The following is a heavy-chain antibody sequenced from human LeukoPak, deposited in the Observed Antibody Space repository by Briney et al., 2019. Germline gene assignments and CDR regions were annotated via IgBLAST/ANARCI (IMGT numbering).Heavy chain of an antibody. J-gene: IGHJ6*03. V-gene: IGHV2-70*11. CDR3: ARMYFGDYKDMDV. Sequence: ESGPALVEPTQTLTLTCTFSGFSLLTSRVSVTWIRQPPGRALEWLARIDWDDDKYYNTSLEGRLTISKDTSKNQVILTVTDMDPVDSATYYCARMYFGDYKDMDVWGKGTTVTVSS. D-gene: IGHD3-10*01. CDR1: GFSLLTSRVS. CDR2: IDWDDDK.